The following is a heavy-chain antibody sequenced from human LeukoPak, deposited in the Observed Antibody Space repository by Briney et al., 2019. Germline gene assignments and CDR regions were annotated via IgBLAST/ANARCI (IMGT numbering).Heavy chain of an antibody. Sequence: GRSLRLSCAASGFTFSSYAMHWVRQAPVKGLEWVAVISYDGSNKYYADSVKGRFTISRDNSKNTLYLQMNSLRAEDTAVYYCARGDTGATTPFDYWGQGTLVTVSS. J-gene: IGHJ4*02. CDR2: ISYDGSNK. D-gene: IGHD1-26*01. V-gene: IGHV3-30-3*01. CDR3: ARGDTGATTPFDY. CDR1: GFTFSSYA.